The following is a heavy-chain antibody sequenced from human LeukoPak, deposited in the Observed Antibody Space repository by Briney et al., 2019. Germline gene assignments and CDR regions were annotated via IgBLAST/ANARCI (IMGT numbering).Heavy chain of an antibody. V-gene: IGHV4-61*02. CDR2: IYTSGRT. CDR1: GGSISRGNYY. CDR3: ARESSSIADY. D-gene: IGHD6-6*01. Sequence: SETLSLTCTVSGGSISRGNYYWTWIRQPAGKQLEWIGRIYTSGRTNYNPSLKSRVTISVDTSKNEFSLKLSSVTAADTAVYYCARESSSIADYWGQGTLVTVSS. J-gene: IGHJ4*02.